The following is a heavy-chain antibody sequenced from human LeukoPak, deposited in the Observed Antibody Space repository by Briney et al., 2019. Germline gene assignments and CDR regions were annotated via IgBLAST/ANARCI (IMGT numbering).Heavy chain of an antibody. CDR3: ARDGGDH. CDR1: GFTFSSYW. V-gene: IGHV3-74*01. Sequence: PGGSLRLSCAASGFTFSSYWMHWVRQAPGKGLVWVSRIKSDGSTNYTDSVKGRFNISRDNSKTTLYLQMNSLRAEDTAVYYCARDGGDHWGQGTLVTVSS. CDR2: IKSDGST. J-gene: IGHJ4*02. D-gene: IGHD3-16*01.